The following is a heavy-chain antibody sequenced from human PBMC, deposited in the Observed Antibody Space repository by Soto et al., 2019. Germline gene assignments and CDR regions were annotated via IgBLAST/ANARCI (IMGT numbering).Heavy chain of an antibody. CDR2: TNHSGST. CDR1: GGSFSGYY. CDR3: ARGVPLPLQDWFDP. J-gene: IGHJ5*02. D-gene: IGHD4-4*01. V-gene: IGHV4-34*01. Sequence: QVQLQQWGAGLLKPSETLSLTCAVYGGSFSGYYWSWIRQPPGKGLEWIGETNHSGSTNYNPSLKSRVTISVDTSKNQFSLKLSSVTAADTAVYYCARGVPLPLQDWFDPWGQGTLVTVSS.